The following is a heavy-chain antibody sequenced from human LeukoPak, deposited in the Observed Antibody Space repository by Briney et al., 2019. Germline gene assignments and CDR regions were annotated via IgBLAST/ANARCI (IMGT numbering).Heavy chain of an antibody. CDR2: ISWNSGSI. CDR1: GFSFSVFW. CDR3: AKGRDYDSSGYFDY. Sequence: GGSLRLSCAASGFSFSVFWMHWVRQAPGQGLEWVSGISWNSGSIGYADSVKGRFTISRDNAKNSLYLQMNSLRAEDMALYYCAKGRDYDSSGYFDYWGQGTLVTVSS. J-gene: IGHJ4*02. V-gene: IGHV3-9*03. D-gene: IGHD3-22*01.